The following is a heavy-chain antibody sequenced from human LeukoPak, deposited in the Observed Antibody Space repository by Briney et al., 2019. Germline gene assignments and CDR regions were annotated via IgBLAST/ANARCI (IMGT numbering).Heavy chain of an antibody. D-gene: IGHD5-18*01. Sequence: PGGSLRLSCAASGFTFSSYSMYWVRQAPGKGLEWVSSISSSSSYIYYADSVKGRFTISRDNAKNSLYLQMNSLRAEDTAVYYCARGRTTAMVPFDYWGQGTLVTVSS. CDR2: ISSSSSYI. V-gene: IGHV3-21*01. CDR3: ARGRTTAMVPFDY. J-gene: IGHJ4*02. CDR1: GFTFSSYS.